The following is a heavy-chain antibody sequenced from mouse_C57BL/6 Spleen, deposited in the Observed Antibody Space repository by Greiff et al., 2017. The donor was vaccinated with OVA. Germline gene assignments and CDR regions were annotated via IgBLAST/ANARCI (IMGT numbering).Heavy chain of an antibody. V-gene: IGHV14-2*01. CDR1: GFNIKDYY. D-gene: IGHD1-1*01. Sequence: EVKLMESGAELVKPGASVKLSCTASGFNIKDYYMHWVKQRPEQGLEWIGRIDPEDGETKYAPKFQGKATITADTSSNTAYLQLSSLTSEDTAVYYCARSTVVGTEYFDVWGTGTTVTVSS. CDR2: IDPEDGET. CDR3: ARSTVVGTEYFDV. J-gene: IGHJ1*03.